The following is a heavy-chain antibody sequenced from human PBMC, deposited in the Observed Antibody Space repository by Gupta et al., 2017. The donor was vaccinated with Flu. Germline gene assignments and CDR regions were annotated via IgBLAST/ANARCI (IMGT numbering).Heavy chain of an antibody. V-gene: IGHV3-74*03. CDR2: INPDGSST. CDR1: SY. Sequence: SYLQWVLQAPGKGLVLFSRINPDGSSTTYAESVKGRFTISRDNAKNTLYLQINSLGDDDTAVYYCATVTSGCWGQGTLVTVSS. CDR3: ATVTSGC. J-gene: IGHJ4*02. D-gene: IGHD4-17*01.